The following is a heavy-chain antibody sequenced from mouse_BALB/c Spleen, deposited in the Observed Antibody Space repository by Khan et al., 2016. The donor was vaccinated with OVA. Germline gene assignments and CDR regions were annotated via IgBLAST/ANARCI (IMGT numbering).Heavy chain of an antibody. V-gene: IGHV9-3-1*01. CDR3: TRSLSNYLFAY. CDR1: GYTFTNYG. Sequence: QIQLVQSGPELKKPGVTVKISCKASGYTFTNYGMNWVKQAPGKGLKWMGWINTYTGEPTYGDDFKGRIAFSLETSASTASLQIIKLKNEATATSFCTRSLSNYLFAYWGQGTLVTVSA. J-gene: IGHJ3*01. CDR2: INTYTGEP. D-gene: IGHD2-5*01.